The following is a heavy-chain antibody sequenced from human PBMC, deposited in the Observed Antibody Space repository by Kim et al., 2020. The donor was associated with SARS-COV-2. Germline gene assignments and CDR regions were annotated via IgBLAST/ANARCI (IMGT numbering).Heavy chain of an antibody. V-gene: IGHV3-23*01. J-gene: IGHJ4*02. CDR3: AREPDYTNYAFDY. CDR2: ICGNSGTT. Sequence: GGSLRLSCVASGITSNTDAMSWVRQAPGKGLEWVSSICGNSGTTKYAGSVKGRFTISRDNSKNTLYLQMNSLRAEDTALYYCAREPDYTNYAFDYWGQGTLVTVSS. CDR1: GITSNTDA. D-gene: IGHD3-3*01.